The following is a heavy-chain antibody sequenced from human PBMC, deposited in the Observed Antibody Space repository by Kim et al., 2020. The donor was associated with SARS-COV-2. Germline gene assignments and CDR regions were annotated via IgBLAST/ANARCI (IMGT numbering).Heavy chain of an antibody. D-gene: IGHD6-19*01. CDR1: GFTFSDYY. J-gene: IGHJ6*02. V-gene: IGHV3-11*01. CDR3: ARGYSSGWTTRQQYYYGMDV. CDR2: ISSSGSTI. Sequence: GGSLRLSCAASGFTFSDYYMSWIRQAPGKGLEWVSYISSSGSTIYYADSVKGRFTISRDNAKNSLYLQMNSLRAEDTAVYYCARGYSSGWTTRQQYYYGMDVWGQGTTGAV.